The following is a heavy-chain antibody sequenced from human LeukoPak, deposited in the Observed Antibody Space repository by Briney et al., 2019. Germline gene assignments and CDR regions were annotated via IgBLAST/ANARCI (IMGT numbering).Heavy chain of an antibody. V-gene: IGHV4-34*01. CDR1: SESFSGYF. CDR2: VYYSGST. CDR3: AREDAVSSDDAFDL. D-gene: IGHD6-19*01. Sequence: PSETLSLTCAIYSESFSGYFWSWIRQPPGKGLEWIGSVYYSGSTYYNAPLKSRVTISVDTSKNQFSLKLSAVTAADTAMYYCAREDAVSSDDAFDLWGQGTMVTVS. J-gene: IGHJ3*01.